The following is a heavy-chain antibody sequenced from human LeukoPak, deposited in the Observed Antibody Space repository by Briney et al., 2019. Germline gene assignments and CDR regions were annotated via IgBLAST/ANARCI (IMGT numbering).Heavy chain of an antibody. CDR1: GGSISSYY. CDR2: IYHSGST. J-gene: IGHJ5*02. V-gene: IGHV4-59*12. D-gene: IGHD3-3*01. Sequence: SETLSLTCTVSGGSISSYYWSWIRQPPGKGLEWIGYIYHSGSTYYNPSLKSRVTISVDRSKNQFSLKLNSVTAADTAVYYCAREYYDFWSGMRGNWFDPWGQGTLVTVSS. CDR3: AREYYDFWSGMRGNWFDP.